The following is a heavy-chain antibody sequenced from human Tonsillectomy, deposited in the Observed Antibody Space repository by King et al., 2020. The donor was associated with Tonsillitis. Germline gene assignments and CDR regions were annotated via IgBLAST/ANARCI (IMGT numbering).Heavy chain of an antibody. D-gene: IGHD2-2*01. J-gene: IGHJ3*02. CDR2: IYRCGST. Sequence: VQLVESGGGLIQPGGSLRLSCAAAGFTVSSPYMGWVRQAPGKGLECVSVIYRCGSTYYAESVKGRFTVSRDNSKDTLSLQMNRLRVEDTAVYYCAALSELVPAAMGLGAFDIWGQGTMVTVSS. V-gene: IGHV3-53*01. CDR3: AALSELVPAAMGLGAFDI. CDR1: GFTVSSPY.